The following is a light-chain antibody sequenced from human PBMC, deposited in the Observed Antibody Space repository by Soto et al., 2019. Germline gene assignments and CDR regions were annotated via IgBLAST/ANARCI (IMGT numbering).Light chain of an antibody. CDR3: QQRSNWWT. V-gene: IGKV3-11*01. CDR1: QSVSSY. Sequence: EIVLTQSPATLSLSPGERATLSCRASQSVSSYLAWYQQKPGQAPRLLIYDALNRATGIPARFSGSGSGTDFTLTISSLEPEDFAVYCCQQRSNWWTFGQGTKVEIK. CDR2: DAL. J-gene: IGKJ1*01.